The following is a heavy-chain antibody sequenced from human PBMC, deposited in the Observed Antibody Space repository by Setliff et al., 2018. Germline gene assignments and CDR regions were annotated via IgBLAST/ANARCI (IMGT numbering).Heavy chain of an antibody. J-gene: IGHJ5*02. CDR1: GGSFSGYY. V-gene: IGHV4-34*12. CDR2: IIHSGST. Sequence: SETLSLTCAVYGGSFSGYYWSWIRQPPGKRLEWIGEIIHSGSTNYNPSLKSRVTISMDTSKNQFSLKLSSVTAADTAVYYCARDHPTYYQGSRGLGSWGQGTLVTVSA. CDR3: ARDHPTYYQGSRGLGS. D-gene: IGHD3-16*01.